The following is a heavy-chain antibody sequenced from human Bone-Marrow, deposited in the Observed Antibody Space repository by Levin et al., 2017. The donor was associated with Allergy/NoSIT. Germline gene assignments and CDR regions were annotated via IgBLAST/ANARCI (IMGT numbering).Heavy chain of an antibody. J-gene: IGHJ4*02. Sequence: LSQTLSLTCIVSGDFIKNDEYWWGWLRQAPGKGLEWIGSIYSNGKTYYNKNLRSRVTMSVGTSRNNFSLKLRSVTAADTAKYYCTRHWPSYYLGKFDFWGQGILVTVSS. D-gene: IGHD3-10*01. CDR1: GDFIKNDEYW. CDR3: TRHWPSYYLGKFDF. CDR2: IYSNGKT. V-gene: IGHV4-39*01.